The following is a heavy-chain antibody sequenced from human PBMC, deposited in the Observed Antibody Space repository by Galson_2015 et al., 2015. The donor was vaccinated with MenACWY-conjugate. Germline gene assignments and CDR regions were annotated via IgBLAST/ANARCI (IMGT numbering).Heavy chain of an antibody. D-gene: IGHD5-12*01. CDR1: GYSFTSYW. CDR3: AKSGYSGYDLPDYFDY. CDR2: IYPGDSDT. J-gene: IGHJ4*02. Sequence: QSGAEVKKPGESLKISCKGSGYSFTSYWIGWVRQMPGKGLEWMGIIYPGDSDTRYSPSFQGQVTISADKSISTAYLQWSSLKASDTAMYYYAKSGYSGYDLPDYFDYWGQGTLVTVSS. V-gene: IGHV5-51*01.